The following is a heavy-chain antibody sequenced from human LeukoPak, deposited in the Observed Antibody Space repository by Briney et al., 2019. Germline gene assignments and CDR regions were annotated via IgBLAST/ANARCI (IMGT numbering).Heavy chain of an antibody. V-gene: IGHV1-2*02. CDR3: ARDRVGYCSGGSCYPNWFDP. D-gene: IGHD2-15*01. CDR2: INPNSGDT. J-gene: IGHJ5*02. Sequence: GASVKVSCKASGYTFTGYYMHWVRQAPGQGLEWMGWINPNSGDTNYAQKFQGRVTMTRDTSISTAYMELSRLRSDDTAVYYCARDRVGYCSGGSCYPNWFDPWGQGTLVTVSS. CDR1: GYTFTGYY.